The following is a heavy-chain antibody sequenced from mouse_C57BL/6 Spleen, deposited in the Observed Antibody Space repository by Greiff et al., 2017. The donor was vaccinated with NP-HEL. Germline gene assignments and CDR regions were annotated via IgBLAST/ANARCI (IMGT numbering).Heavy chain of an antibody. J-gene: IGHJ4*01. D-gene: IGHD2-3*01. CDR3: ARDGDLLNAMDY. CDR1: GYTFTSYW. CDR2: IHPNSGST. Sequence: QVQLQQPGAELVKPGASVKLSCKASGYTFTSYWMHWVKQRPGQGLEWIGMIHPNSGSTNYNEKFKSKATLTVDKSSSTAYMQLSSLTSEDSAVYYGARDGDLLNAMDYWGQGTSVTVSS. V-gene: IGHV1-64*01.